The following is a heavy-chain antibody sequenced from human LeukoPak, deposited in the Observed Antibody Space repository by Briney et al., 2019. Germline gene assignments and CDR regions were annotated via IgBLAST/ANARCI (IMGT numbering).Heavy chain of an antibody. D-gene: IGHD4-17*01. Sequence: GSLRLSCAASGFTFSTYNMIWVRQSPGKGLEWIGEINHSGNTNYTPSLKSGVTLSVDTSKNQFSLKLSSVTAADTAVYYCARVDYGDYSKYLDSWGQGTLVTVSS. J-gene: IGHJ4*02. CDR2: INHSGNT. V-gene: IGHV4-34*01. CDR3: ARVDYGDYSKYLDS. CDR1: GFTFSTYN.